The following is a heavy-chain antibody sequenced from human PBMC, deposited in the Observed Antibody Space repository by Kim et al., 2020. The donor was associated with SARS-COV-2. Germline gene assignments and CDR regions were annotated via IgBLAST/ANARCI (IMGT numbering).Heavy chain of an antibody. V-gene: IGHV1-8*01. D-gene: IGHD6-13*01. CDR2: NT. J-gene: IGHJ4*02. Sequence: NTGYAQKFQGRVTMTRNTSISTAYMELSSLRSEDTAVYYCARAGRSSWYYWGQGTLVTVSS. CDR3: ARAGRSSWYY.